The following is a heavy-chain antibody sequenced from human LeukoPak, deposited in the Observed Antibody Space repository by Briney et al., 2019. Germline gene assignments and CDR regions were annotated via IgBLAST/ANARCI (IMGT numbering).Heavy chain of an antibody. D-gene: IGHD2-8*01. V-gene: IGHV3-21*01. Sequence: PGGSLRLSCAASGFTFSSYSMNWVRQAPGKGLEWVSSISSSSSYIYYADSVKGRFTISRDNAKNSLYLQMNSLRAEDTAVYYCARDLWGYCTNGVCLNWLDPWGQGTLVTVSS. J-gene: IGHJ5*02. CDR3: ARDLWGYCTNGVCLNWLDP. CDR1: GFTFSSYS. CDR2: ISSSSSYI.